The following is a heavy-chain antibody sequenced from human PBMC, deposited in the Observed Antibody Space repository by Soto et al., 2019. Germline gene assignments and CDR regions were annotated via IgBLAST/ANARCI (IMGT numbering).Heavy chain of an antibody. CDR3: AIYSSGWYPIDD. CDR1: GFTFSSYG. J-gene: IGHJ4*02. Sequence: PGGSLRLSCAASGFTFSSYGMHWVRQAPGKGLEWVAVISYDGSNKYYADSVKGRFTISRDNSKNTLYLQMNSLRAEDTAVYYCAIYSSGWYPIDDWGQGTLVTVSS. CDR2: ISYDGSNK. V-gene: IGHV3-30*03. D-gene: IGHD6-19*01.